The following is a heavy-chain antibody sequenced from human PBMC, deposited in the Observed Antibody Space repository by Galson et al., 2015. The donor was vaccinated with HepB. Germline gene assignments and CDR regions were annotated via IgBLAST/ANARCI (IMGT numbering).Heavy chain of an antibody. J-gene: IGHJ4*02. CDR3: ARATGPYSYGYNVDY. V-gene: IGHV1-69*13. D-gene: IGHD5-18*01. CDR2: IIPIFGTA. CDR1: GGTFNSYA. Sequence: SVKVSCKASGGTFNSYAISWVRQAPGQGLEWMGGIIPIFGTANYAQKFQGRVTITADESTSTAYMELSSLRSEDTAVYYCARATGPYSYGYNVDYWGQGTLVTVSS.